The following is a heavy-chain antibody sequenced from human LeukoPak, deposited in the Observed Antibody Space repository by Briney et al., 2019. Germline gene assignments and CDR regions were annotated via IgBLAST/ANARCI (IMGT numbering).Heavy chain of an antibody. CDR2: IRSKAYGGTT. J-gene: IGHJ4*02. V-gene: IGHV3-49*04. CDR1: GFTFCDYA. D-gene: IGHD3-3*01. Sequence: PGGSLRLSCTASGFTFCDYAMSWVRQAPGKGLEWVGLIRSKAYGGTTEYAASVKGRFTISRDDSKSIAYLQMNSLKTEDTAVYYCTRDPPYYDFWSGYYNYWGQGTLVTVSS. CDR3: TRDPPYYDFWSGYYNY.